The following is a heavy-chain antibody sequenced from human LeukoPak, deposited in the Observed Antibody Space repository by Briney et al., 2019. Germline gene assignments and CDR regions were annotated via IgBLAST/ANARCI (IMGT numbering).Heavy chain of an antibody. Sequence: GGSLRLSCAASGFTLSSYEMNWVRQAPGKGLEWVSYISSSGSTRYYADSVKGRFTISRDNAKNSLYLQVNSLRAEDTAVYYCARPRELTGTTPRPFDYWGQGTLVTVSS. CDR1: GFTLSSYE. V-gene: IGHV3-48*03. J-gene: IGHJ4*02. CDR3: ARPRELTGTTPRPFDY. D-gene: IGHD1-20*01. CDR2: ISSSGSTR.